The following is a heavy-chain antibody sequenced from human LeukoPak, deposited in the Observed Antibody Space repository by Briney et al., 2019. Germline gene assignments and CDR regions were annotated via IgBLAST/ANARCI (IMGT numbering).Heavy chain of an antibody. J-gene: IGHJ4*02. CDR2: ISAGNGNT. CDR1: GYTFTSYA. D-gene: IGHD3-22*01. CDR3: ARDSSSGNNDY. Sequence: ASVKVSCKASGYTFTSYAIQWVRQVPAQRLEWMGWISAGNGNTKYSQNCQGRVTFISNTSATTAFMELSSLRSEVAAVYYCARDSSSGNNDYWGQGTLVTVSS. V-gene: IGHV1-3*01.